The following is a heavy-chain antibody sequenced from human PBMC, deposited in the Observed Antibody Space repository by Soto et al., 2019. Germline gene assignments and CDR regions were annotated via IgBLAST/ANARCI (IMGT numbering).Heavy chain of an antibody. V-gene: IGHV1-2*02. Sequence: ASVKVSCKASGYTFTGYYMHWVRQAPGQGLEWMGWINPNSGGTNYAQKFQGRVTMTRDTSISTAYMELSRLRSDDTAVYYCAIIHLSHGGSGSLNGMDVWGQGTTVTVSS. D-gene: IGHD1-26*01. J-gene: IGHJ6*02. CDR1: GYTFTGYY. CDR2: INPNSGGT. CDR3: AIIHLSHGGSGSLNGMDV.